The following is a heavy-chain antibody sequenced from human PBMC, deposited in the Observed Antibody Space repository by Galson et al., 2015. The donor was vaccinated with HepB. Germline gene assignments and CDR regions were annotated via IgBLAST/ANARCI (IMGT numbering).Heavy chain of an antibody. Sequence: ETLSLTCAVYGGSFSGYYWSWIRQPPGKGLEWIGEINHSGSTNYNPSLKSRVTISVDTSKNQFSLKLSSVTAADTAVYYCARWTLGIAVAGSGRTYYYYMDVWGKGTTVTVSS. V-gene: IGHV4-34*01. CDR3: ARWTLGIAVAGSGRTYYYYMDV. CDR1: GGSFSGYY. J-gene: IGHJ6*03. D-gene: IGHD6-19*01. CDR2: INHSGST.